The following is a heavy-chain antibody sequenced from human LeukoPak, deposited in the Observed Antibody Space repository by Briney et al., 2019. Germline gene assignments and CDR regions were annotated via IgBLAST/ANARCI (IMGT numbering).Heavy chain of an antibody. Sequence: PGGSLRLSCAASGFTFSSYGMSWVRQAPGKGLEWVAVISYDGSNKYYADSVKGRFTISRDNSKNTLYLQMNSLRAEDTAVYYCAKEPQKNDYYYGMDVWGQGTTVTVSS. CDR2: ISYDGSNK. D-gene: IGHD1-1*01. V-gene: IGHV3-30*18. CDR3: AKEPQKNDYYYGMDV. CDR1: GFTFSSYG. J-gene: IGHJ6*02.